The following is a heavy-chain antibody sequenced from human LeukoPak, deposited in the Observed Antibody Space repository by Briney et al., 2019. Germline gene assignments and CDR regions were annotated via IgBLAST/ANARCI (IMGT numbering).Heavy chain of an antibody. D-gene: IGHD3-10*01. J-gene: IGHJ5*02. CDR1: GGSISSHY. CDR3: ARASVRLVRGVMGNWFDP. CDR2: IYYSGST. Sequence: SETLSLTCTVSGGSISSHYWSWIRQPPGKGLEWIGYIYYSGSTNYNPSLKSRVTISVDTSKNQFSLKLSSVTAADTAVYYCARASVRLVRGVMGNWFDPWGQGTLVTVSS. V-gene: IGHV4-59*11.